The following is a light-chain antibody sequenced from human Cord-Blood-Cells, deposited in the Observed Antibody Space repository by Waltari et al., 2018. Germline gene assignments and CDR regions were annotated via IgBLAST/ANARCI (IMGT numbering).Light chain of an antibody. CDR1: QSVSSSY. J-gene: IGKJ2*01. CDR2: GAS. Sequence: EIVLTQSPGTLSLSPGERATLSCRASQSVSSSYLAWYQQKPGQAPRLLIYGASSRATGIPDRVSGSGSGTDFTLTISRLEPEDFAAYYCQQYGSSPYTFGQGTKLEIK. CDR3: QQYGSSPYT. V-gene: IGKV3-20*01.